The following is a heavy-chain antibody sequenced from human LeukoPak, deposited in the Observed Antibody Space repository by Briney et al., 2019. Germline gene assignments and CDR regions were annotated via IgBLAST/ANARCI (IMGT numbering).Heavy chain of an antibody. J-gene: IGHJ3*02. D-gene: IGHD2-15*01. CDR3: ARDCSGGSCYGAFDT. V-gene: IGHV4-30-4*01. CDR1: GASIRSGDYY. Sequence: SETLSLTCTVSGASIRSGDYYWSWIRQPPGKGLEWIGYIYDSGSTYYNPSLKSRITISVDTSENRFSLKLSSVTATDTAVYYCARDCSGGSCYGAFDTWGQGTMVTVSS. CDR2: IYDSGST.